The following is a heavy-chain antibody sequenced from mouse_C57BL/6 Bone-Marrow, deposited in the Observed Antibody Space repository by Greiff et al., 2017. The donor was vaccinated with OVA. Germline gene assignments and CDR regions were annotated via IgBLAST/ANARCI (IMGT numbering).Heavy chain of an antibody. J-gene: IGHJ2*01. Sequence: EVQLQQSGPGLAKPSQTLSLTCSVTGYSITSDYWNWIRKFPGNKLEYMGYISYSGSTSYYPSLISRISITRATSKNQYYRQVNSVTTEDTATYYCARYQNWDGRGFDYWGEGTTLTVSS. CDR1: GYSITSDY. CDR2: ISYSGST. D-gene: IGHD4-1*01. V-gene: IGHV3-8*01. CDR3: ARYQNWDGRGFDY.